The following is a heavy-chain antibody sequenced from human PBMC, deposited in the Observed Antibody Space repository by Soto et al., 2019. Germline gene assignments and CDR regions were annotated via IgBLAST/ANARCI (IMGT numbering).Heavy chain of an antibody. V-gene: IGHV3-7*05. Sequence: GGSLRLSCAASGFTFSSYWMSWGRQAPGKGLEWVANIKQDGSEKYYVDSVKGRFTISRDNAKNSLYLQMNSLRAEDTAVYYCASGITIFGVVITPGPLDYWGQGTLVTVSS. CDR2: IKQDGSEK. CDR1: GFTFSSYW. CDR3: ASGITIFGVVITPGPLDY. D-gene: IGHD3-3*01. J-gene: IGHJ4*02.